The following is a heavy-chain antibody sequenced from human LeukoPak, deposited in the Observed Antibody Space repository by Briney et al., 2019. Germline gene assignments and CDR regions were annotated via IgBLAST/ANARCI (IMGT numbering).Heavy chain of an antibody. Sequence: SETLSLTCNVFGGSIRSSNYYWGWIRQPPGKGLEWMGSIYYSGSTYYNPSLKSRVTISVDTSNNQFSLKVRSATATDTAVYYCARLFYYDSSGPPSWGQGTLVTVSS. D-gene: IGHD3-22*01. CDR1: GGSIRSSNYY. J-gene: IGHJ5*02. CDR2: IYYSGST. CDR3: ARLFYYDSSGPPS. V-gene: IGHV4-39*01.